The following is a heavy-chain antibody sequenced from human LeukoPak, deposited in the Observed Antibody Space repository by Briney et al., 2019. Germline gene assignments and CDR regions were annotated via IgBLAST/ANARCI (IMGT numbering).Heavy chain of an antibody. CDR2: NIPMLGRT. D-gene: IGHD3-16*01. J-gene: IGHJ4*02. V-gene: IGHV1-69*04. CDR3: ASSWVLVRDDYPPTLDY. Sequence: SVKVSCKASRGTFSSYDINWVRQAPGQGLEWMGRNIPMLGRTNYAQKFQGRVTITADKATSTAHMELSSLRSEDTAVYYCASSWVLVRDDYPPTLDYWGQGTLVTVSS. CDR1: RGTFSSYD.